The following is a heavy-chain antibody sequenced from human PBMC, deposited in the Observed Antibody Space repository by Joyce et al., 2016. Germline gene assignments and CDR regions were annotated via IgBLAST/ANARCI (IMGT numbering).Heavy chain of an antibody. CDR2: INSGSSSI. CDR3: AVRAGTYSFDC. V-gene: IGHV3-48*04. D-gene: IGHD1-1*01. CDR1: GLTCSDYS. Sequence: EVQLVESGGGLVQPGGSLRLSCVASGLTCSDYSMNWVRQAPGKGLEWFSYINSGSSSIYYAVSVKGRFTISRDNAKNSLYLQMNSLGAEDTAVYYCAVRAGTYSFDCWGQGTLVTISS. J-gene: IGHJ4*02.